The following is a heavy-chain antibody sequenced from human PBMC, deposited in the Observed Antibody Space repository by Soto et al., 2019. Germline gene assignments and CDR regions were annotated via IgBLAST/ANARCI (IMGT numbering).Heavy chain of an antibody. Sequence: GASVKVSCKVSGYTLTELSMHWVRQAPGKGLEWMGGFDPEDGETIYAQKFQGRVTMTEDTSTDTAYMELSSLRSEDTAVYYCATDRGSSSWSINWFDPWGQGTLVTVSS. V-gene: IGHV1-24*01. J-gene: IGHJ5*02. CDR3: ATDRGSSSWSINWFDP. CDR1: GYTLTELS. CDR2: FDPEDGET. D-gene: IGHD6-13*01.